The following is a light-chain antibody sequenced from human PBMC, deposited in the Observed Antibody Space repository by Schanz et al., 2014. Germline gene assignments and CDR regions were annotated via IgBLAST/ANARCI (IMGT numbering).Light chain of an antibody. CDR1: QSVSSSY. J-gene: IGKJ2*01. Sequence: EMVLTQSPGTLSLSPGERATLSCRASQSVSSSYLAWYQQKPGQAPRLNIYGASSRATGIADRFRGSGSGKDLTLTVSSLQSEDFAVYYCQQYGSSPITFGQGTKREIK. CDR2: GAS. V-gene: IGKV3-20*01. CDR3: QQYGSSPIT.